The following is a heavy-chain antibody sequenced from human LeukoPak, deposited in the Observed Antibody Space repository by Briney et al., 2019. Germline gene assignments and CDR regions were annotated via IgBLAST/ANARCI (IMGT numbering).Heavy chain of an antibody. CDR2: ISYDGSNK. Sequence: GRSLRLSCAASGFTFSSYGMHWVRQAPGKGLEWVAVISYDGSNKYYADSVKGRFTISRDNSKNTLYLQMNSLRAEDTAVYYCAKALLGGIAAADNWFDPWGQGTLVTVSS. D-gene: IGHD6-13*01. J-gene: IGHJ5*02. CDR1: GFTFSSYG. CDR3: AKALLGGIAAADNWFDP. V-gene: IGHV3-30*18.